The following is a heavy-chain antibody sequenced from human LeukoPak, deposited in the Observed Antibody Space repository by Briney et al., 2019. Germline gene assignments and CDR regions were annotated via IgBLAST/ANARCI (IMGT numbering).Heavy chain of an antibody. J-gene: IGHJ4*02. CDR3: ARDLRYYYDSSGYVHFDY. CDR2: INWNGGST. CDR1: GFTFDDYG. V-gene: IGHV3-20*04. D-gene: IGHD3-22*01. Sequence: GGSLRLSSADSGFTFDDYGMSWVRQAPGKGLEWVSGINWNGGSTGYADSVKGRFTISRDNAKNSLYLQMNSLRAEDTALYYCARDLRYYYDSSGYVHFDYWGQGTLLTVSS.